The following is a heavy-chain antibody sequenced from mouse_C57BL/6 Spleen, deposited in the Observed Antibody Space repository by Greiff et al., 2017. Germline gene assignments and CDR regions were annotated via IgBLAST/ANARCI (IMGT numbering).Heavy chain of an antibody. CDR2: IWSGGST. V-gene: IGHV2-2*01. CDR1: GFSLPSYG. CDR3: DRSITTVVPGAVDY. Sequence: QVQLQQSGPGLVQPSQSLSLTCIVSGFSLPSYGVHWVRQSPGKGLEWLGVIWSGGSTDYNAAFISSLSISKDSSKSQVFCKMNSLQADDTAIYYSDRSITTVVPGAVDYWGQGTSVTVSS. J-gene: IGHJ4*01. D-gene: IGHD1-1*01.